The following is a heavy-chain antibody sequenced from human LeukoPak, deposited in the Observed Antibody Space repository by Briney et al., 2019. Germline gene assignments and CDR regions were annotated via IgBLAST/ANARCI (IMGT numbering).Heavy chain of an antibody. CDR1: GFTFSSYA. D-gene: IGHD1-26*01. CDR2: ISWDGGST. J-gene: IGHJ4*02. CDR3: AKDAFSVGAPDY. V-gene: IGHV3-43*01. Sequence: PGGSLRLSCAASGFTFSSYAMHWVRQAPGKGLEWVSLISWDGGSTYYADSVKGRFTISRDNSKNTLYLQMNSLRTEDTALYYCAKDAFSVGAPDYWGQGTLVTVSS.